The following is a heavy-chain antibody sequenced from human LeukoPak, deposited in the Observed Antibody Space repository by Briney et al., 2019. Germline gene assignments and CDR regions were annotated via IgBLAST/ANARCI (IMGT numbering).Heavy chain of an antibody. Sequence: GRSLRLSCAASGFRFDDCDMHWVRPVPGKGLEWVSSISWNSGAMGYADSVKGRFTISRDNANNSLYLHMNSLRQDDTAFYYCVKDRNYYGSGSVYFDYWGQGTLVTVSS. D-gene: IGHD3-10*01. CDR3: VKDRNYYGSGSVYFDY. CDR1: GFRFDDCD. V-gene: IGHV3-9*01. J-gene: IGHJ4*02. CDR2: ISWNSGAM.